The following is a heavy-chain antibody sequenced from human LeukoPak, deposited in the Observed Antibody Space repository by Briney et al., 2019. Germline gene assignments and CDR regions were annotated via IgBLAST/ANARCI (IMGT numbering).Heavy chain of an antibody. V-gene: IGHV3-21*01. Sequence: GGSLRLSCAASGFTFSNYGMNWVRQAPGKGLEWVSSISSSSTYIYYADSAKGRFTISRDNAQNSLYLQIDSLRAEDTAVYYCARHRIVVVPAAKSYYYYGLDVWGQGTTVTVSS. CDR1: GFTFSNYG. CDR2: ISSSSTYI. J-gene: IGHJ6*02. CDR3: ARHRIVVVPAAKSYYYYGLDV. D-gene: IGHD2-2*01.